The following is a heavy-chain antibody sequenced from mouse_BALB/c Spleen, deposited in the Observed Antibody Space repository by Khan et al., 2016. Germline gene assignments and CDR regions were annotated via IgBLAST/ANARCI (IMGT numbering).Heavy chain of an antibody. CDR3: ARGDDYAWFAY. CDR1: GYTFTSYW. J-gene: IGHJ3*01. Sequence: QVQLQQSGAELARPGASVKLSCKASGYTFTSYWMQWVKQRPGQGLEWIGAIYPGDGDTRYTQKFKGKATLTAENSSSTAYMQRSSLASEDSAVYYCARGDDYAWFAYWGQGTLVTVSA. V-gene: IGHV1-87*01. D-gene: IGHD2-4*01. CDR2: IYPGDGDT.